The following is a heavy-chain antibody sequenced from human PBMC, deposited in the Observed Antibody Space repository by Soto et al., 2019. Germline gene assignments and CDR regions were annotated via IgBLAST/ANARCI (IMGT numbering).Heavy chain of an antibody. Sequence: SLRLSCAASGFTFSSYGMHWVRQAPGKGLEWVAVISYDGSNKYYADSVKGRFTISRDNSKNTLYLQMNSLRAEDTAVYYCAAWSIRLRWYTTPPDYYGLDVWGQGTTVTVSS. CDR1: GFTFSSYG. D-gene: IGHD4-17*01. CDR3: AAWSIRLRWYTTPPDYYGLDV. J-gene: IGHJ6*02. V-gene: IGHV3-30*03. CDR2: ISYDGSNK.